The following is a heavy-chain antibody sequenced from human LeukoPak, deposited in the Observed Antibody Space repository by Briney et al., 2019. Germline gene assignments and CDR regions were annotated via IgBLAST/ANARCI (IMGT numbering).Heavy chain of an antibody. Sequence: PGGSLRLSCAASGFTFSSYWMHWVRQAPGKGLVWVSRINSDGSSTSYADSVKGRFTISRDNAKNTLYLQMNSLRAEDTAVYYCARDTTVTTPRVYYYGMDVWGQGTTVTVSS. D-gene: IGHD4-17*01. J-gene: IGHJ6*02. V-gene: IGHV3-74*01. CDR2: INSDGSST. CDR3: ARDTTVTTPRVYYYGMDV. CDR1: GFTFSSYW.